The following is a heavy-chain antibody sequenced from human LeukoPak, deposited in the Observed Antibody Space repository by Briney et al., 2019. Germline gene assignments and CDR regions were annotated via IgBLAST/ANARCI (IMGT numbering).Heavy chain of an antibody. D-gene: IGHD2-15*01. Sequence: GGSLRLSCAASGFTFSSYEMNWVRQAPGKGLDLVSYINSSGSTIYYADSVKGRFTISRDNAKNSLYLQMNSLRAEDTAVYYCARLAVVAATARYYYGMDVWGKGTTVTVSS. CDR1: GFTFSSYE. J-gene: IGHJ6*04. CDR2: INSSGSTI. CDR3: ARLAVVAATARYYYGMDV. V-gene: IGHV3-48*03.